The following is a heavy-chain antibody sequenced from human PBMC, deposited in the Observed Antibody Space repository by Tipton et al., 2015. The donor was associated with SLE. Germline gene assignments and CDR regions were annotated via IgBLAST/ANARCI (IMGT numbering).Heavy chain of an antibody. V-gene: IGHV4-31*03. Sequence: TPSLTCTVSGGSIRSGGYFWSWIRQHPGKGLEWIGDIQFSGSTYYNPSLKSRVSIPVDTSKNEFSLMLNSVTAADTAVYYCSEGYYFDYWGQGTLVTVSS. CDR3: SEGYYFDY. CDR2: IQFSGST. J-gene: IGHJ4*02. CDR1: GGSIRSGGYF.